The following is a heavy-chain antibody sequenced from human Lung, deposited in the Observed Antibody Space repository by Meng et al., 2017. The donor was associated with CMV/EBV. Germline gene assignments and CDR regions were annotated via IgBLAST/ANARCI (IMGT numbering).Heavy chain of an antibody. CDR2: IGPSGGNT. CDR1: GFTFSSYV. D-gene: IGHD6-13*01. J-gene: IGHJ4*02. V-gene: IGHV3-23*01. Sequence: LTCAASGFTFSSYVMTWVRQAPGKGLEWVSGIGPSGGNTYYADSVKGRFTISRDNSRNTLYLQMNGLRAEDTAVYYCAKAGYSSSWYVFDYWGQGTLVTVSS. CDR3: AKAGYSSSWYVFDY.